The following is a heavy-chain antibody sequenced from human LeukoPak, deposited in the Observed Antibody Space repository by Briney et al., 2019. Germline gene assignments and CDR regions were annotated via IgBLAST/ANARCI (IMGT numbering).Heavy chain of an antibody. J-gene: IGHJ4*02. D-gene: IGHD3-9*01. V-gene: IGHV3-30-3*01. CDR2: ISYDGSNK. Sequence: QAGGSLRLSCAASGFTFSSYAMHWVRQAPGKGLEWVAVISYDGSNKYYADSVKGRFTISRDNSKNTLYLQMNSLRAEDTAVYYCVRDFGYYDILTGYYTGDYWGQGTLVTVSS. CDR1: GFTFSSYA. CDR3: VRDFGYYDILTGYYTGDY.